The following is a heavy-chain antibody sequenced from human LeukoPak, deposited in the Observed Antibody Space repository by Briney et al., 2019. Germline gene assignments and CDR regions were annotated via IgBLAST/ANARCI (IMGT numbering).Heavy chain of an antibody. CDR3: ARDSYRSYDFWSGYYTHYYYYYMDV. CDR1: GFTFSSYW. D-gene: IGHD3-3*01. V-gene: IGHV3-7*01. Sequence: GGSLRLSCATSGFTFSSYWMSWVRQAPGKGLEWVANIKQDGSEKYYVDSVKGRFTISRDNAKNSLYLQMNSLSAEDTAVYYCARDSYRSYDFWSGYYTHYYYYYMDVWGKGTTVTVSS. J-gene: IGHJ6*03. CDR2: IKQDGSEK.